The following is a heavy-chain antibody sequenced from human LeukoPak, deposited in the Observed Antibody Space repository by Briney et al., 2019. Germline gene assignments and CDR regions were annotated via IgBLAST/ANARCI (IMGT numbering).Heavy chain of an antibody. Sequence: SETLSLTCTVSGGSISSYYWSWIRQPPGKGLEWIGYIYYSGSTYYNPSLKSRVTISVDTSKNQFSLKLSSVTAADTAVYYCARSRYNWNYYMNWFDPWGQGTLVTVSS. CDR3: ARSRYNWNYYMNWFDP. D-gene: IGHD1-7*01. CDR1: GGSISSYY. CDR2: IYYSGST. J-gene: IGHJ5*02. V-gene: IGHV4-59*01.